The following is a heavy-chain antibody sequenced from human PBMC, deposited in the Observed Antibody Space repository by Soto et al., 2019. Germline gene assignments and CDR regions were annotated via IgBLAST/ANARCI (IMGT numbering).Heavy chain of an antibody. CDR1: GGSISSSSYY. V-gene: IGHV4-39*01. CDR2: IYYSGST. Sequence: SETLSLTCTVSGGSISSSSYYWGWIRQPPGKGLEWLGSIYYSGSTYYNPSLKSRVTISVDTSRNQFSLKLSSVTAADTAVYYCAIGALYGMDVWGQGTTVTVSS. J-gene: IGHJ6*02. CDR3: AIGALYGMDV. D-gene: IGHD1-26*01.